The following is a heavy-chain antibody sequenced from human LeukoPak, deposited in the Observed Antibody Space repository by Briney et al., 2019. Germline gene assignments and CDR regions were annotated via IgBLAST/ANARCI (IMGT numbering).Heavy chain of an antibody. J-gene: IGHJ4*02. CDR3: ARGGLEPVDY. CDR2: ISSSGDTI. V-gene: IGHV3-48*03. D-gene: IGHD1-1*01. Sequence: GGSLRLSCAASGFTFSSYEMNWVRQAPGKGLEWVSYISSSGDTIYYADSVKGRFTISRDNAKNSLFLQMSSLRAEDTAVYYCARGGLEPVDYWGQGTLVTVSS. CDR1: GFTFSSYE.